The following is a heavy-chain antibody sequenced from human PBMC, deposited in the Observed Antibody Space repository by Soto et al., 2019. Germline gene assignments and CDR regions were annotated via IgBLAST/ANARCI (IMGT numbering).Heavy chain of an antibody. CDR1: GGSISSYY. Sequence: PSETLSLTCTVSGGSISSYYWSWIRQPPGKGLEWIGYIYYSGSTNYNPSLKSRVTIPVDTSKNQFSLKLSSVTAADTAVYYCARGTERYCSGGSCYHHFDYWGQGTLVTVSS. D-gene: IGHD2-15*01. CDR3: ARGTERYCSGGSCYHHFDY. V-gene: IGHV4-59*01. CDR2: IYYSGST. J-gene: IGHJ4*02.